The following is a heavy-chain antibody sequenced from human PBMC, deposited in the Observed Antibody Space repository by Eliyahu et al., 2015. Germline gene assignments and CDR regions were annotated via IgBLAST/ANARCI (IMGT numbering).Heavy chain of an antibody. V-gene: IGHV3-64D*06. Sequence: EVQVVESGGGLVQPGGSLRVSXSASGFXFXIYAMHWVRQAPGKGLEYVSTISSDGGSTNYADSVKGRFTVSRDNSKNTLYLQMSSLRAEDTAVYYCVKGVRVSGLWYFEYWGQGALVTVSS. J-gene: IGHJ4*02. D-gene: IGHD3-22*01. CDR2: ISSDGGST. CDR1: GFXFXIYA. CDR3: VKGVRVSGLWYFEY.